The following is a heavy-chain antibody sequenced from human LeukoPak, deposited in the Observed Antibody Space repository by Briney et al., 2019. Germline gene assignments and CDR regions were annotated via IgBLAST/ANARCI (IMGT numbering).Heavy chain of an antibody. CDR3: ARGLSAAPPGRY. V-gene: IGHV4-34*01. Sequence: SETLSLTCAVYGGSFSGYYWSWIRQPPGKGLEWIGEINHSGSTNYNPSLKSRVTISVDTSKKQFSLKLSSVTAADTAVYYCARGLSAAPPGRYWGQGTLVAVSS. CDR1: GGSFSGYY. CDR2: INHSGST. D-gene: IGHD6-13*01. J-gene: IGHJ4*02.